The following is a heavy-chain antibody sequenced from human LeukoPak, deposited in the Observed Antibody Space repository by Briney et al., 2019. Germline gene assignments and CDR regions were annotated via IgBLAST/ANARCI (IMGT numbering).Heavy chain of an antibody. CDR1: GFTFSSYG. CDR3: AREPRSWFFDY. CDR2: ISENGGSA. Sequence: GGSLRLSCAASGFTFSSYGMHWVRQAPGKGLEYVSAISENGGSAYYANSVKGRFTISRDNSKNTLYLQMGSLRAEDMAVYYCAREPRSWFFDYWGQGTLVTVSS. D-gene: IGHD6-13*01. V-gene: IGHV3-64*01. J-gene: IGHJ4*02.